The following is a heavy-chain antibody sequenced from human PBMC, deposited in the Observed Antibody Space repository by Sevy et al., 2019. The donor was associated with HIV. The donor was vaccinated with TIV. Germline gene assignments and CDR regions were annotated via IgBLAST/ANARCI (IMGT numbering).Heavy chain of an antibody. CDR1: GDSVSSSTYH. Sequence: SETLSLTCTVSGDSVSSSTYHWGWIRQSPGKWLEWIGNIYYSGNTNYNPSLTSRATISVDTSKNQFSLNLTSVTAADTAVYYCARVVDFWSGYLDYWGQGTLVTVSS. D-gene: IGHD3-3*01. J-gene: IGHJ4*01. CDR2: IYYSGNT. V-gene: IGHV4-39*01. CDR3: ARVVDFWSGYLDY.